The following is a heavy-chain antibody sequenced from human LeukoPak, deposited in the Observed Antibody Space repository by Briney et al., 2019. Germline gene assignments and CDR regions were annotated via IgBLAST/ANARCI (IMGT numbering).Heavy chain of an antibody. Sequence: SETLSLTCAVYGGSFSGYYWSWIRQPPGKGLEWIGEINHSGSTNYNPSLKSRVTISVDTSKNQFSLKLSSVTAADTAVYYCARVRYYYGSGSYSLAPYYYDGMDVWGQGTTVTVSS. V-gene: IGHV4-34*01. D-gene: IGHD3-10*01. CDR3: ARVRYYYGSGSYSLAPYYYDGMDV. CDR2: INHSGST. J-gene: IGHJ6*02. CDR1: GGSFSGYY.